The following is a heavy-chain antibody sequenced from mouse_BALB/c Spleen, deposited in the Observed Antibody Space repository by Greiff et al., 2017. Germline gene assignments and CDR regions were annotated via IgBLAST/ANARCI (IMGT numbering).Heavy chain of an antibody. CDR2: IDPANGNT. V-gene: IGHV14-3*02. Sequence: EVQLQQSGAELVKPGASVKLSCTASGFNIKDTYMHWVKQRPEQGLEWIGRIDPANGNTKYDPKFQGKATITADTSSNTAYLQLSSLTSEDTAVYYCASNYRYWYFDVWGAGTTVTVSS. CDR3: ASNYRYWYFDV. D-gene: IGHD2-1*01. CDR1: GFNIKDTY. J-gene: IGHJ1*01.